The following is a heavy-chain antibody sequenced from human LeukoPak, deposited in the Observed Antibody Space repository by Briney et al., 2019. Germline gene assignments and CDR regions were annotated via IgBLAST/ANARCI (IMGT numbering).Heavy chain of an antibody. CDR2: IIPILGIA. Sequence: GASVKVSCKASGGTFSSYAISWVRQAPGQGLEWMGRIIPILGIANYAQKFQGRVTITADKSTSTAYMELSSLRSEDTAMYYCARVAGNWFDPWGQGTLVTVSS. CDR3: ARVAGNWFDP. V-gene: IGHV1-69*04. J-gene: IGHJ5*02. CDR1: GGTFSSYA. D-gene: IGHD3-10*01.